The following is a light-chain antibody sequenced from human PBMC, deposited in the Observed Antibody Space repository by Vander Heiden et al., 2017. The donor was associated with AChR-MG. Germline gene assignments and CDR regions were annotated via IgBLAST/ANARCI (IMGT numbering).Light chain of an antibody. CDR1: ISDVGHSNY. CDR2: DVS. CDR3: SSDTTSDTRV. Sequence: QSALPQPRSVSRSPGQSVTISCTGTISDVGHSNYVSWYQQHPGKATKLMVYDVSKRPSGVPDRFFGSKSGNTASLTISGLQAEDEADYYCSSDTTSDTRVFGGGTRLTVL. J-gene: IGLJ3*02. V-gene: IGLV2-11*01.